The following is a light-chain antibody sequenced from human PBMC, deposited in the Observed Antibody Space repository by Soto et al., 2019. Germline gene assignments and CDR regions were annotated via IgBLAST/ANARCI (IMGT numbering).Light chain of an antibody. CDR2: GAS. J-gene: IGKJ5*01. CDR3: HQYDTWRRLS. CDR1: QSISSK. V-gene: IGKV3-15*01. Sequence: EIVLTQSPATLSVSPGERVTLSCRASQSISSKLGWYQQRPGQAPRLLIYGASPRATGIPARFSGSGSGTEFTLPISSLQSEDFAVYYCHQYDTWRRLSFGQGTRLEIK.